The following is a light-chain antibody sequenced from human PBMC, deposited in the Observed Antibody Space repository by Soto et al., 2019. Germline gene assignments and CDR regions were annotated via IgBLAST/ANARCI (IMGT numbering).Light chain of an antibody. CDR2: DNN. Sequence: QSVLPQPPSVSAAPGQKVTISCSGSSSNIGTYYVSWYQHVPGTAPKLLIYDNNERPSGIPDRFSGSKSGTSATLGITGLQTEDEADYHCGTWDSSLSAVVFGGGTKLTVL. J-gene: IGLJ2*01. V-gene: IGLV1-51*01. CDR3: GTWDSSLSAVV. CDR1: SSNIGTYY.